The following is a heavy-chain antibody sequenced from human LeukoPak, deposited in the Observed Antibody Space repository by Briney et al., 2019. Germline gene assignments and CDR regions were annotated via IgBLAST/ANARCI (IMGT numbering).Heavy chain of an antibody. Sequence: SETLSLTCTVSGGSISSYYWSWIRQPAGKGLEWIGRIYTSGSTNHNPSLKSRVTMSVDTSKNQFSLKLSSVTAADTAVYYCARDLSPNYYDSSGYYPYWGQGTLVTVSS. CDR2: IYTSGST. CDR3: ARDLSPNYYDSSGYYPY. V-gene: IGHV4-4*07. J-gene: IGHJ4*02. CDR1: GGSISSYY. D-gene: IGHD3-22*01.